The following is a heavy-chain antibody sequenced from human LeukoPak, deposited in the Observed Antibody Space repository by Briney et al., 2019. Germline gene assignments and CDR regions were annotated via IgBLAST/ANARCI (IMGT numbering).Heavy chain of an antibody. CDR1: GGSVSSSNDY. Sequence: SETLSLTCAVSGGSVSSSNDYWGWIRQPPGKGLEWIGSMYHSGNTYYNPSLKSRVTISVDTSKNQFSLKLSSVTAADTAIYYCARRLTMIVVVTGWFDPWGQGTLVTVSS. CDR2: MYHSGNT. J-gene: IGHJ5*02. V-gene: IGHV4-39*01. D-gene: IGHD3-22*01. CDR3: ARRLTMIVVVTGWFDP.